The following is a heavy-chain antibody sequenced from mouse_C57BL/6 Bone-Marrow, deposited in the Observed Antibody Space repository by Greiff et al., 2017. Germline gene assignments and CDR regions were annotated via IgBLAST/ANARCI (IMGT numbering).Heavy chain of an antibody. V-gene: IGHV14-4*01. J-gene: IGHJ4*01. CDR1: GFNIKDDY. D-gene: IGHD1-1*01. CDR2: IDPENGDT. Sequence: VQLQQSGAELVRPGASVKLSCTASGFNIKDDYMHWVKQRPEQGLEWIGWIDPENGDTEYASKFQGKATITADTSSNTAYMQLSSLTSEDTAVYYSTTGLLLRIYAMDYWGQGTSVTVSS. CDR3: TTGLLLRIYAMDY.